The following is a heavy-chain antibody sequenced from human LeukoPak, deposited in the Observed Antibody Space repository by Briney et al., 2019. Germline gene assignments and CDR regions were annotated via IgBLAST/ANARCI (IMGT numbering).Heavy chain of an antibody. CDR3: ARDESYSSSPYWYFDL. CDR2: IWYDGSNK. Sequence: GRSLRLSCAASGFTFSSYGMHWVRQAPGKGLEWVAVIWYDGSNKYYADSVKGRFTISRDNSKNTLYLQMDSLRAEDTAVYYCARDESYSSSPYWYFDLWGRGTLVTVSS. J-gene: IGHJ2*01. D-gene: IGHD6-13*01. V-gene: IGHV3-33*01. CDR1: GFTFSSYG.